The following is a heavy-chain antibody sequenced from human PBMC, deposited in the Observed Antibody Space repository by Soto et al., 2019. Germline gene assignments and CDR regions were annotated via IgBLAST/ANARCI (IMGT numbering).Heavy chain of an antibody. Sequence: PSETLSLTCTVSGGSISSGGYYWSWIRQHPGKGLEWMGYIYYSGSTYYNPSLKSRVTISVDTSKNQFSLKLSSVTAADTAVYYCARGGGIVVVSFDYWGQGTLVTVSS. D-gene: IGHD2-2*01. CDR2: IYYSGST. J-gene: IGHJ4*02. CDR1: GGSISSGGYY. CDR3: ARGGGIVVVSFDY. V-gene: IGHV4-31*03.